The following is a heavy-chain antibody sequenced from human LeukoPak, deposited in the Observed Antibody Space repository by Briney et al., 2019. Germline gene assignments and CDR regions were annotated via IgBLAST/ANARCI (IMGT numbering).Heavy chain of an antibody. CDR2: ISSSSSYI. V-gene: IGHV3-21*01. D-gene: IGHD5-18*01. CDR3: ARADWDTAMIDY. J-gene: IGHJ4*02. CDR1: GFTFSSYW. Sequence: GGSLRLSCAASGFTFSSYWMSWVRQAPGKGLEWVSSISSSSSYIYYADSVKGRFTISRDNAKNSLYLQMNSLRAEDTAVYYCARADWDTAMIDYWGQGTLVTVSS.